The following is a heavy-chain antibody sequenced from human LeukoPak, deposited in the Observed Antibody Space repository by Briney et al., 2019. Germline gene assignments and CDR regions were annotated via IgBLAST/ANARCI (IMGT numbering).Heavy chain of an antibody. CDR1: RGSMSNYF. Sequence: PSGTLSLTCTVSRGSMSNYFWSWLRQPAGKGLEGIGRIYSRGSINYNPSITSRGTMSVDKSKNQFFQKVSSVTAADTAIYYCTRDLAGDLGYWGQGTLVTVSS. J-gene: IGHJ4*02. CDR3: TRDLAGDLGY. CDR2: IYSRGSI. V-gene: IGHV4-4*07. D-gene: IGHD6-19*01.